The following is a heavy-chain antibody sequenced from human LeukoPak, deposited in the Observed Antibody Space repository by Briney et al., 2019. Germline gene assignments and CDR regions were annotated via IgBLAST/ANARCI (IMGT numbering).Heavy chain of an antibody. Sequence: GGSLRLSCAASGFTFSSYAMHWVRQAPGKGLEWVAVISYDGSNKYYADSVKGRFTISRDNSKNTLYLQMNSLRAEDTAVYYCARDRSSGWYTQNWYFDLWGRGTLVTVSS. CDR2: ISYDGSNK. J-gene: IGHJ2*01. D-gene: IGHD6-19*01. CDR1: GFTFSSYA. CDR3: ARDRSSGWYTQNWYFDL. V-gene: IGHV3-30*04.